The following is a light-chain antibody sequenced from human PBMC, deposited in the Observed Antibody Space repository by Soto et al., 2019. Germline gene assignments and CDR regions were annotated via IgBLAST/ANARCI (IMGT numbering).Light chain of an antibody. Sequence: QSVLTQPASVSGSPGQSITISCTGTSSDVGDYDSVSWYQQRPGKAPQLMISDVTNRPSGISNRFSGSKSGNMASLTISGLQTEDEADYYCSSYTATSTQVFGTGTKVTVL. CDR2: DVT. CDR3: SSYTATSTQV. CDR1: SSDVGDYDS. V-gene: IGLV2-14*01. J-gene: IGLJ1*01.